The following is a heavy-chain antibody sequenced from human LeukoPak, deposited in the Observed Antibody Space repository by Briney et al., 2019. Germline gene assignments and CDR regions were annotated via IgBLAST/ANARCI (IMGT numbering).Heavy chain of an antibody. V-gene: IGHV4-39*07. CDR1: GGSISSSSYY. Sequence: PSETLSLTCTVSGGSISSSSYYWGWIRQPPGKGLEWIGSIYYSGSTYYNPSLKSRVTISVDTSKNQFSLKLSSVTAADTAVYYCAREMPTGYSSSWYKRAFDIWGQGTMVTVSS. CDR3: AREMPTGYSSSWYKRAFDI. D-gene: IGHD6-13*01. J-gene: IGHJ3*02. CDR2: IYYSGST.